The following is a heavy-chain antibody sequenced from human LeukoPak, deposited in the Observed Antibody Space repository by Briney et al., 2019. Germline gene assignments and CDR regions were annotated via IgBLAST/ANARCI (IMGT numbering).Heavy chain of an antibody. Sequence: TGESLRLSCAASGFTFSSYGMHWVRQAPGKGLEWGAVISYDGSNKKYAASVKGRFTISRDNSNNTLYLQMNTLRVEDTAVYYCSRGAARMVEMGKIISSEYWGQGTLVTVSS. CDR3: SRGAARMVEMGKIISSEY. V-gene: IGHV3-30*19. J-gene: IGHJ4*02. D-gene: IGHD5-24*01. CDR2: ISYDGSNK. CDR1: GFTFSSYG.